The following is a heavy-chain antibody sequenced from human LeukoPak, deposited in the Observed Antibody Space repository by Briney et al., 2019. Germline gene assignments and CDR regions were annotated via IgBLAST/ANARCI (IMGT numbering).Heavy chain of an antibody. J-gene: IGHJ5*02. V-gene: IGHV1-69*04. CDR2: IIPILGIA. Sequence: GASVKVSCKASGGTFSSYAISWVRQAPGQGLEWMGRIIPILGIANYAQKFQGRVTITADKSTSTAYMELSSLRSEDTAVYYCARVCYDSSGYYYWFDPWGQGTLVTVSS. CDR1: GGTFSSYA. D-gene: IGHD3-22*01. CDR3: ARVCYDSSGYYYWFDP.